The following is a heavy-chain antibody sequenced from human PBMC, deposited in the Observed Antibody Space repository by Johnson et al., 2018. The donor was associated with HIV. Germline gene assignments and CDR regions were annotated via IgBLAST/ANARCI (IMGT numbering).Heavy chain of an antibody. CDR3: TTEDSSGYNSLGAFDI. CDR2: IGTAGAT. Sequence: ATGQGLEWVSAIGTAGATYYPGSVKGRFTISRDDSKNSLYLQLNSLKTEDTAVYYCTTEDSSGYNSLGAFDIWGPGTMVTVSS. V-gene: IGHV3-13*01. D-gene: IGHD3-22*01. J-gene: IGHJ3*02.